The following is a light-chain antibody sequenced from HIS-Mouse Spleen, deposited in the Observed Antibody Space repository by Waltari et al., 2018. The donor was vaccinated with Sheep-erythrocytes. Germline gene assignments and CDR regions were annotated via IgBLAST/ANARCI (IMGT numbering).Light chain of an antibody. CDR2: AAS. CDR3: QQLNSYHPRVT. J-gene: IGKJ4*01. CDR1: QGISSY. V-gene: IGKV1-9*01. Sequence: DIQLTQSPSFLSASVGARVTITCRASQGISSYLAWYQQKPGKAPKLLIYAASTLQSGVPSRFSGSGSGTEFTLTISSLQPEDFATYYCQQLNSYHPRVTFGGGTKVEIK.